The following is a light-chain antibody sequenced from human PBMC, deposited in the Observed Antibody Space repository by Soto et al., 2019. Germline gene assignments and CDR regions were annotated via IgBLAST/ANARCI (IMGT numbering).Light chain of an antibody. J-gene: IGKJ4*01. CDR1: QSVSSH. Sequence: EIVMIQSPATLSLSPGERATLSCRASQSVSSHLAWYQQKPGQAPRLLIYDASNRATGIPARFSGSGSGTDFTLTISSLEPEDFAVYYCQQRSNWPPLTFGGGTKVEIK. CDR3: QQRSNWPPLT. CDR2: DAS. V-gene: IGKV3-11*01.